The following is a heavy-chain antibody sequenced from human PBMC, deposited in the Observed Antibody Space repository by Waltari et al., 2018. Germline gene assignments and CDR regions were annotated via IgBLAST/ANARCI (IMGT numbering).Heavy chain of an antibody. CDR1: GGSISSSSYY. CDR3: AREPSTTWAFDY. D-gene: IGHD4-17*01. J-gene: IGHJ4*02. CDR2: IYYSGST. V-gene: IGHV4-39*07. Sequence: QLQLQESGPGLVKPSETLSLTCTVSGGSISSSSYYWGWIRQPPGKGLEWIGSIYYSGSTYYNPSLKSRVTISVDTSKNQFSLKLSSVTAADTAVYYCAREPSTTWAFDYWGQGTLVTVSS.